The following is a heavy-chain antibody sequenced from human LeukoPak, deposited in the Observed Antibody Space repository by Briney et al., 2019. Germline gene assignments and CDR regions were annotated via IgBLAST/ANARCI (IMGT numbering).Heavy chain of an antibody. CDR2: IYYSGST. Sequence: SETLSLTCTVSGGSISSYYWSWIRQPPGKGLEWIGYIYYSGSTNYNPSLKSRVTISVDTSKNQFSLKLSSVTAADTAVHYCARDYMTTVTNYYYYYGMDVWGQGTTVTVSS. CDR3: ARDYMTTVTNYYYYYGMDV. D-gene: IGHD4-11*01. V-gene: IGHV4-59*01. CDR1: GGSISSYY. J-gene: IGHJ6*02.